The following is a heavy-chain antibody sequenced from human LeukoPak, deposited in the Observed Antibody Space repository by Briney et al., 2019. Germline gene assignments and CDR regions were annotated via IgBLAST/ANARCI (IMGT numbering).Heavy chain of an antibody. D-gene: IGHD1-26*01. CDR2: MYISGST. V-gene: IGHV4-4*07. CDR1: GVSITNYY. J-gene: IGHJ4*02. Sequence: PSETLSLTCTVSGVSITNYYWAWIRQPAGKGLEWIGRMYISGSTNYNPALKSRVTISIDKTKNQFSLRLRSVTAADTAVYYCARDYLVGAPRASRGQGILVTVSS. CDR3: ARDYLVGAPRAS.